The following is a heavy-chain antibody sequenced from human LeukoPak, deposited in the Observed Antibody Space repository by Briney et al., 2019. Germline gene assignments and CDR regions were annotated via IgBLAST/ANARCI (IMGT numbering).Heavy chain of an antibody. V-gene: IGHV4-59*01. J-gene: IGHJ2*01. CDR1: GGSISNYY. CDR2: VSYSGST. Sequence: SETLSLTCSVSGGSISNYYWSWIRQPPEKRLEWIGYVSYSGSTKYNLSLRNRLTMSIDTSKNQFSLKLHSVTTADTAVYYRARDVDGGNYWYFDLWGRGTLVTVSS. D-gene: IGHD4-17*01. CDR3: ARDVDGGNYWYFDL.